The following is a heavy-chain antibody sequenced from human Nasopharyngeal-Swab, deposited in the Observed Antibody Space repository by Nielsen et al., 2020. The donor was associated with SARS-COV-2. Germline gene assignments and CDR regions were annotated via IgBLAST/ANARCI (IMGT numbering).Heavy chain of an antibody. Sequence: SETLSLTCTVSGGSVSSSSYYWGWIRQPPGKGLEWIGSIYYSGSTYYNPSLKSRVTISVDTSKNQFSLKLSSVTAADTAVYYCASTGQRDWLDPWGQGTLVTVSS. CDR1: GGSVSSSSYY. J-gene: IGHJ5*02. D-gene: IGHD5-24*01. V-gene: IGHV4-39*01. CDR2: IYYSGST. CDR3: ASTGQRDWLDP.